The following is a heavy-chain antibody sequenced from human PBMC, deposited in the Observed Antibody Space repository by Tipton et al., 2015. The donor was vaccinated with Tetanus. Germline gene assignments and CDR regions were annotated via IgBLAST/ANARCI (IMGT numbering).Heavy chain of an antibody. V-gene: IGHV3-66*01. CDR2: IYSGGST. D-gene: IGHD6-19*01. CDR3: ARDSGGWDDYYYYGMDV. CDR1: GFTVSSNY. Sequence: QLVQSGGGLVQPGRSLRLSCAASGFTVSSNYMSWVRQAPGKGLEWVSVIYSGGSTYYADSVKGRFTFSRDNAKNSLYLQMSSLRAEDTAVYYCARDSGGWDDYYYYGMDVWGQGTTVTVSS. J-gene: IGHJ6*02.